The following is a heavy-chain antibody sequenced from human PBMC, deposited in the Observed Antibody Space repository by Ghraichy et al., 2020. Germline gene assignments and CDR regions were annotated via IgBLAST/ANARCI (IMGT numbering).Heavy chain of an antibody. CDR1: GGSISRYY. J-gene: IGHJ6*03. CDR2: IYDSGST. D-gene: IGHD4-11*01. Sequence: SQTLSLTCIVSGGSISRYYWSWIRQPPGKGLEWIGYIYDSGSTNYNPSLKSRVTISVDTSKNQFSLKLSSVTAADTAVYFCARARYSNFERAYYYIDVWGKGTTVTVSS. CDR3: ARARYSNFERAYYYIDV. V-gene: IGHV4-59*01.